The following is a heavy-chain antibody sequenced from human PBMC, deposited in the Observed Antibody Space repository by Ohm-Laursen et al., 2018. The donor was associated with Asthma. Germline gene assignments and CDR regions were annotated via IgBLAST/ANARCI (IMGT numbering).Heavy chain of an antibody. CDR1: GFIFSDYG. J-gene: IGHJ4*02. CDR3: VRGSWYGSTSDAY. Sequence: PLRLSCAASGFIFSDYGMHWVRQAPGKGLEWLAILSYDGHNKHYAESLRGRFFISGDSSENTVELQMNSLRGEDTAVYYCVRGSWYGSTSDAYWGQGTLVTVSS. CDR2: LSYDGHNK. D-gene: IGHD6-19*01. V-gene: IGHV3-30*03.